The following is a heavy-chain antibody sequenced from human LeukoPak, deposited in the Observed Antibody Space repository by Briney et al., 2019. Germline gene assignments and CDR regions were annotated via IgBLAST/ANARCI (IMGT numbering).Heavy chain of an antibody. J-gene: IGHJ4*02. Sequence: GRSLRLSCAASGFTFSSYGMHWVRQAPGKGLEWVAVISYDGSNKYYADSVKGRFTISRDNSKNTLYLQMNSLRAEDTAVYYCAKDRRGYSYAPHWGQGTLVTVSS. CDR3: AKDRRGYSYAPH. V-gene: IGHV3-30*18. D-gene: IGHD5-18*01. CDR2: ISYDGSNK. CDR1: GFTFSSYG.